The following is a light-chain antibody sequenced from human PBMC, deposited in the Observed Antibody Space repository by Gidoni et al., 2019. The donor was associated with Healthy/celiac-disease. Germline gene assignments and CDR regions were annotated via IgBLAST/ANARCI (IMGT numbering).Light chain of an antibody. J-gene: IGKJ2*01. Sequence: DIQMTQSPSSLSASVGDRVTITSRARQSISSYLIWYQQTPGKAPKLLLYAASSLQSGVPSRFSGSGSGTDFTLTISSLQPEDFATYYCQQSYSTPPTFGQGAKLEIK. CDR2: AAS. CDR1: QSISSY. CDR3: QQSYSTPPT. V-gene: IGKV1-39*01.